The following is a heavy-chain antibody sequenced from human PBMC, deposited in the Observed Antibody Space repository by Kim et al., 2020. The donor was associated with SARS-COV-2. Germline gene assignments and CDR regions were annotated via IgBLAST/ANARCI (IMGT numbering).Heavy chain of an antibody. Sequence: GGSLRLSCAASGFTFSNYAMHWVRQAPGKGLEWMAVISHDGSKEYYGDSVKGRFTISRDNSRNTLSLQMNSLRGEDTAVYSCVKDREYCSGGTCYNGLLDRWGQGTLVTVSS. V-gene: IGHV3-30*18. D-gene: IGHD2-15*01. CDR3: VKDREYCSGGTCYNGLLDR. J-gene: IGHJ5*02. CDR2: ISHDGSKE. CDR1: GFTFSNYA.